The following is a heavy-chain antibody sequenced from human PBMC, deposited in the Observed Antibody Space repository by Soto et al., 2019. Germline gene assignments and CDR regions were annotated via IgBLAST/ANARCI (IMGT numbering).Heavy chain of an antibody. J-gene: IGHJ1*01. CDR2: ISGSGGST. CDR1: GFTFSSYA. D-gene: IGHD6-19*01. Sequence: PGGSLRLSCAASGFTFSSYAMSWVRQAPGKGLEWVSAISGSGGSTYYADSVKGRFTISRDNSKNTLYLQMNSLRAEDTAVYYCASRVRLIAVAGSLENKNWGQGTLVTVSS. CDR3: ASRVRLIAVAGSLENKN. V-gene: IGHV3-23*01.